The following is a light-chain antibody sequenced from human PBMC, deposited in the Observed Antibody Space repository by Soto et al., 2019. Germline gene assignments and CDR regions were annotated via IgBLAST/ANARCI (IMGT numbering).Light chain of an antibody. V-gene: IGLV2-8*01. CDR3: AAWDDSLNEYV. J-gene: IGLJ1*01. CDR1: SSDVGGSNF. Sequence: QSVLPQPPSASGSPGQSVTISCTGTSSDVGGSNFVSWYQHHPGKAPQLLIYEVSKRPSGVPDRFSGSKSGASASHSISGLQPEDEADDCCAAWDDSLNEYVLGDGSKVTVL. CDR2: EVS.